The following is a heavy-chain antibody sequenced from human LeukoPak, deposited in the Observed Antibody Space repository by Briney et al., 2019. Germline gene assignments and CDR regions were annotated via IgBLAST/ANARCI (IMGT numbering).Heavy chain of an antibody. J-gene: IGHJ4*02. CDR2: ISSSSSYI. CDR3: TRDMGGTYFDY. V-gene: IGHV3-21*01. CDR1: GFTFSSYT. D-gene: IGHD1-26*01. Sequence: GGSLRLSCAASGFTFSSYTMNWVRQAPGKGLEWVSSISSSSSYIYYADSVKGRFTISRDNSKNTLYLQMNSLRAEDTAVYYCTRDMGGTYFDYWGQGTLVTVSS.